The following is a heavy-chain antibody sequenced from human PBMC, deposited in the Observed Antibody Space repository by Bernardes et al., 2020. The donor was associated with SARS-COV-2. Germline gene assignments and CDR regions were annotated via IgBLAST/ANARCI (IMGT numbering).Heavy chain of an antibody. V-gene: IGHV1-8*01. D-gene: IGHD3-22*01. CDR1: GYTFPSHE. Sequence: ASVKVSCKASGYTFPSHEINWVRQAPGQGLEWLGWMNPDSGHTGSPQNFRGRITMTGDTSITTAYMELSSLGPEDTAVYYCARVSSYDSVIYFYDLDFWGQGTLVTVSS. CDR3: ARVSSYDSVIYFYDLDF. J-gene: IGHJ4*02. CDR2: MNPDSGHT.